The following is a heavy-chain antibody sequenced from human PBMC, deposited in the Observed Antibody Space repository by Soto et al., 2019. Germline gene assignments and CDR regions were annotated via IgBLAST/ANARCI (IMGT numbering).Heavy chain of an antibody. Sequence: GGSLRLSCAASGFTVSSNYMSWVRQAPGKGLEWVSFIYSGGSTYYADSVKGRFTISRHNSKNTLYLQLNSLRAEDTAVYYCARMIDYYYYYMDVWGKGTTVTVSS. CDR2: IYSGGST. CDR1: GFTVSSNY. CDR3: ARMIDYYYYYMDV. J-gene: IGHJ6*03. D-gene: IGHD3-22*01. V-gene: IGHV3-53*04.